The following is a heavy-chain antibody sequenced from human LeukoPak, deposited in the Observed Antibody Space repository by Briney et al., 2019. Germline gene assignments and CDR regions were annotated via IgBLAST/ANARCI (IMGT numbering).Heavy chain of an antibody. CDR3: GSTTVVTGAWEAFDI. D-gene: IGHD4-17*01. J-gene: IGHJ3*02. CDR2: IKQDGSEK. CDR1: GFTFSSYW. Sequence: GGSLRLSCAASGFTFSSYWMSWVRQAPGKGLEWVANIKQDGSEKYYVDSVKGRFTISRDNAKNSLYLEMNSLRAEDTAVYYCGSTTVVTGAWEAFDIWGQGTMVTVSS. V-gene: IGHV3-7*01.